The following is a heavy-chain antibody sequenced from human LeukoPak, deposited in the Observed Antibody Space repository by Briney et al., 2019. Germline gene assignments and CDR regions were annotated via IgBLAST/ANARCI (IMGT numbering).Heavy chain of an antibody. CDR2: IYHSGST. CDR3: ARDSGTTGEVKFDP. D-gene: IGHD3-10*01. J-gene: IGHJ5*02. Sequence: SETLSLTCAVSGGSISSSNWWSWVRQPPGKGLEWIGEIYHSGSTNYNPSLKSRVTISVDKSKNQFSLKLSSVTAADTAIYYCARDSGTTGEVKFDPWGQGTLVTVSS. V-gene: IGHV4-4*02. CDR1: GGSISSSNW.